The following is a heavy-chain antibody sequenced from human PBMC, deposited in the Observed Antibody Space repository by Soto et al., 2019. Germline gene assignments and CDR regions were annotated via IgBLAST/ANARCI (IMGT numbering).Heavy chain of an antibody. J-gene: IGHJ4*02. CDR1: GGSISSSSYY. Sequence: SETLSLTCTVSGGSISSSSYYWGWIRQPPGKGLEWIGSIYYSGSTYYNPSLKSRVTISVDTSKNQFSLKLSSVTAADTAVYYCARRLIDFWSGYYGIDYWGQGTLVTVSS. V-gene: IGHV4-39*01. D-gene: IGHD3-3*01. CDR2: IYYSGST. CDR3: ARRLIDFWSGYYGIDY.